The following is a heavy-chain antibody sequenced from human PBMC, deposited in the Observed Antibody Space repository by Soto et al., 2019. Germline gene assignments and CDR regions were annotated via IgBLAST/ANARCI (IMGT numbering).Heavy chain of an antibody. D-gene: IGHD6-13*01. CDR3: ARESTSSCHDY. CDR2: ISAYNGNT. V-gene: IGHV1-18*01. Sequence: QVQLVQSGAEVKKPGASVKVSCKTSGYTFTSYGISWVRQAPGQGLEWMGWISAYNGNTKYAQKLQGRVTMTTDTSRSTAYRELRGLRPDVTAVYSCARESTSSCHDYWGQGPLVTVSS. CDR1: GYTFTSYG. J-gene: IGHJ4*02.